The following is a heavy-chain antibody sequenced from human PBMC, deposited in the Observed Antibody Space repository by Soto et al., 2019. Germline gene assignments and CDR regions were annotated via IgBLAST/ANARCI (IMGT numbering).Heavy chain of an antibody. D-gene: IGHD3-10*01. Sequence: QLQLRESGPGLLKPSETLSLTCTLSGGSITTANHWWGWIRQPPGKGLEWIASIYHTGNTYYNPSLKSRLTVSMDTSKTQFSLKLRVVAATDMAVYYCARQGGGDGRAGLVPFDLWGQGILVTVSS. CDR1: GGSITTANHW. CDR3: ARQGGGDGRAGLVPFDL. CDR2: IYHTGNT. V-gene: IGHV4-39*01. J-gene: IGHJ5*02.